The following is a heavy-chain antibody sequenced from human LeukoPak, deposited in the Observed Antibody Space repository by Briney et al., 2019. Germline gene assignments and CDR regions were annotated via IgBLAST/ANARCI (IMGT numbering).Heavy chain of an antibody. Sequence: GGSLRLSCAASGFTFGDYAMHWVRQAPGKGLEWVSGISWNSGSIGYADSVKGRFTISRDNAKNSLYLQMNSLRAEDTALYYCARDLMVGSSSWYPSFDYWGQGTLVTVSS. D-gene: IGHD6-13*01. V-gene: IGHV3-9*01. J-gene: IGHJ4*02. CDR1: GFTFGDYA. CDR2: ISWNSGSI. CDR3: ARDLMVGSSSWYPSFDY.